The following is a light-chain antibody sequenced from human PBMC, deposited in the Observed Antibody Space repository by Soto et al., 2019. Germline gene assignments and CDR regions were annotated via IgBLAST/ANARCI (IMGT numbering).Light chain of an antibody. CDR1: QSVSSN. CDR2: GAS. CDR3: QQYNNWPPPLT. V-gene: IGKV3-15*01. J-gene: IGKJ4*01. Sequence: EIVMTQSPATLSVSTGVRATLSCRVSQSVSSNLAWYQQKPGQAPRLLIYGASTRATGIPARFSGSGSGTEFTLTISSLQSEDFAVYYCQQYNNWPPPLTFGGGTKVEIK.